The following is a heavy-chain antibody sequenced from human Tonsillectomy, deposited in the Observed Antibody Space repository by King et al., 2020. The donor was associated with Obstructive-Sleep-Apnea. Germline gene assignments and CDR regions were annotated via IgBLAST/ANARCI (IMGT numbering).Heavy chain of an antibody. CDR1: GGPIGNYY. J-gene: IGHJ5*02. CDR2: VYNSRSN. CDR3: AKDASGTYYNWFDP. D-gene: IGHD3-10*01. V-gene: IGHV4-59*01. Sequence: VQLQESGPGLVKPSETLSLTCTVFGGPIGNYYWSWVRQPPGKGLELIGFVYNSRSNIYNPSLMSRVTISVDTSKNQFSLRLTSVTAAHAAVYYCAKDASGTYYNWFDPWGQGIPVTVSS.